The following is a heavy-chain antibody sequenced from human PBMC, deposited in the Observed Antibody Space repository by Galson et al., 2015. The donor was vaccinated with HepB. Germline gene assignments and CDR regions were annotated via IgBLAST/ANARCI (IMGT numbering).Heavy chain of an antibody. D-gene: IGHD2-2*01. V-gene: IGHV1-2*04. J-gene: IGHJ5*02. CDR1: GYTFTGYY. CDR2: INPNSGGT. Sequence: SGYTFTGYYMHWVRQAPGQGLEWMGWINPNSGGTNYAQKFQGWVTMTRDTSISTAYMELSRLRSDDTAVYYCARGENVVVPAASPYVWFDPWGQGTLVTVSS. CDR3: ARGENVVVPAASPYVWFDP.